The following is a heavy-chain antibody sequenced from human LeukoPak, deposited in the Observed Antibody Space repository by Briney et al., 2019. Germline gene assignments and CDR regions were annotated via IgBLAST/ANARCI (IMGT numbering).Heavy chain of an antibody. J-gene: IGHJ3*02. Sequence: GGSLRLSRAASGFTFSGYWMHWVRQAPGKGLIWVSRINSDGGDTTYADSVRGRFTISRDNAKNTLYLQMNSLRADDTAVYYCARGGSGTFHIWGQGTMVTVSS. CDR2: INSDGGDT. CDR1: GFTFSGYW. D-gene: IGHD3-10*01. V-gene: IGHV3-74*01. CDR3: ARGGSGTFHI.